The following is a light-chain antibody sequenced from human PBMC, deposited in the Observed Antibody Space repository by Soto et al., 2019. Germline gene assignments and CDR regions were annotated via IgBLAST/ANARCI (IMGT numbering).Light chain of an antibody. CDR3: AAWDDSLSGPV. CDR1: NSNIGGNY. Sequence: QSVLTQPPSASGTPGQRVSISCSGTNSNIGGNYVYWYQHVPGKAPKLLISLNNQRPSGVPDRFSGSKSGTSAPLAISGLRSEDEAHYYCAAWDDSLSGPVFGGGTKLTVL. CDR2: LNN. V-gene: IGLV1-47*02. J-gene: IGLJ2*01.